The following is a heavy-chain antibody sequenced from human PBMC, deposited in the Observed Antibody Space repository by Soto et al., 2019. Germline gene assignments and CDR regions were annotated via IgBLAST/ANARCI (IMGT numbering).Heavy chain of an antibody. V-gene: IGHV3-9*01. CDR1: GFTFEDYA. J-gene: IGHJ3*02. Sequence: QPGGSLRLSCAVSGFTFEDYAMHWVRQAPGKGLEWVSGISWDSRSVAYADSVKGRFTISRDNAENSLHLQMNSLRAEDTAVYYCAKDSIRRSFSRSSTRARDAFDIWGQGTMVTVS. CDR2: ISWDSRSV. D-gene: IGHD6-6*01. CDR3: AKDSIRRSFSRSSTRARDAFDI.